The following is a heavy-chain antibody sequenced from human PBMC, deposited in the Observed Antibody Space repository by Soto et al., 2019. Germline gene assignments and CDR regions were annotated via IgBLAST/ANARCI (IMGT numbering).Heavy chain of an antibody. Sequence: GGSLRLSCAASGFTFSSYWMSWVRQAPGKGLEWVANIKQDGSEKYYVDSVKGRFTISRDNAKNSLYLQMNSLRAEDTAVYYCAREQGDFWSGYYYYYYYGMDVWGQGTTVTVSS. D-gene: IGHD3-3*01. J-gene: IGHJ6*02. CDR1: GFTFSSYW. CDR3: AREQGDFWSGYYYYYYYGMDV. CDR2: IKQDGSEK. V-gene: IGHV3-7*01.